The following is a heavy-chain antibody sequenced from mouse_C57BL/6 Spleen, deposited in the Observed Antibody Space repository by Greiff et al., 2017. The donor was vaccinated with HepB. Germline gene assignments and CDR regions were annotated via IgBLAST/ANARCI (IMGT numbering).Heavy chain of an antibody. CDR1: GYTFTSYW. J-gene: IGHJ2*01. V-gene: IGHV1-50*01. CDR3: ARSTTVVATPFDY. CDR2: IDPSDSYT. Sequence: QVQLQQPGAELVKPGASVKLSCKASGYTFTSYWMQWVKQRPGQGLEWIGEIDPSDSYTNYNQKFKGKATLTVDTSSSTAYMQLSSLTSEDSAVYYCARSTTVVATPFDYWGQGTTLTVSS. D-gene: IGHD1-1*01.